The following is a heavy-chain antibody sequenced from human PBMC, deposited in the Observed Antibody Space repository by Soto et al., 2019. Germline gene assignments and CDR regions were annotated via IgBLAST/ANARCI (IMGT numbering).Heavy chain of an antibody. J-gene: IGHJ4*02. CDR1: GVSVSGSSC. D-gene: IGHD6-19*01. Sequence: SETLSLTCTVSGVSVSGSSCWTWIRQAPGKGLEWIGCIFYNGTTNYNPSLKSRVTMSVDTSKKRFSLKLTSVTAADTAIYYCIESSDWSRASDYWGQGALVTVSS. CDR3: IESSDWSRASDY. CDR2: IFYNGTT. V-gene: IGHV4-61*01.